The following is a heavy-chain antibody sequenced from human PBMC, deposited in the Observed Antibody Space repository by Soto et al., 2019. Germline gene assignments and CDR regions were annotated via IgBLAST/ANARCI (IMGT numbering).Heavy chain of an antibody. D-gene: IGHD6-13*01. CDR2: IIPIFGTA. CDR3: ASEGAAGTPYYYYYGMDV. Sequence: SVKVSCKASGGTFSSYAISWVRQAPGQGLEWMGGIIPIFGTANYAQKFQGRVTITADESTSTAYMELSSLRSEDTAVYYCASEGAAGTPYYYYYGMDVWGQGTTVTVYS. CDR1: GGTFSSYA. V-gene: IGHV1-69*13. J-gene: IGHJ6*02.